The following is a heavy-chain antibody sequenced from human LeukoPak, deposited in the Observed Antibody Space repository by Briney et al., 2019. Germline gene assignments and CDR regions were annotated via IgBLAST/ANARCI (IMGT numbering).Heavy chain of an antibody. CDR1: GGSFSAYY. CDR2: INHSGST. V-gene: IGHV4-34*01. Sequence: SETLSLTCAVYGGSFSAYYWSWIRQPPGKGLEWIGEINHSGSTNYNPSLKSRVTISVDTSKNQFSLKLSSVTAADTAVYYCARDYSGLDYWGQGTLVTVSS. D-gene: IGHD4-11*01. J-gene: IGHJ4*02. CDR3: ARDYSGLDY.